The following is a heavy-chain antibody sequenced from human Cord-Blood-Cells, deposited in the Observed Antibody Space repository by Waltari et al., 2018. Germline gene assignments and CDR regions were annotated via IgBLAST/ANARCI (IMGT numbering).Heavy chain of an antibody. Sequence: QVQLVQSGAEVKKPGSSVKVSCKASGGTFSSYAISWVRQAPGQGLEWMGRIIPILGIANDAQKFQGRVTITADKSTSTAYMELSSLRSEDTAVYYCARDTITGTQYDYWGQGTLVTVSS. J-gene: IGHJ4*02. V-gene: IGHV1-69*09. CDR1: GGTFSSYA. CDR3: ARDTITGTQYDY. D-gene: IGHD1-20*01. CDR2: IIPILGIA.